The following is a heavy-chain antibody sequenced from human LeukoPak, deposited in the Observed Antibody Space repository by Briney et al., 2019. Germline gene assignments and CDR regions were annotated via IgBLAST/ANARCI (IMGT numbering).Heavy chain of an antibody. J-gene: IGHJ3*02. CDR2: ISGSGGST. Sequence: GGSLRLSCAASGFTFSSYAMSWVRQAPGKGLEWVSAISGSGGSTYYADSVKGRFTISRDNSKNTLYLQMNSLRAEDTAVYYCAKDVGRELSLHQKWGAFDIWGQGTMVTVSS. D-gene: IGHD3-16*02. CDR3: AKDVGRELSLHQKWGAFDI. CDR1: GFTFSSYA. V-gene: IGHV3-23*01.